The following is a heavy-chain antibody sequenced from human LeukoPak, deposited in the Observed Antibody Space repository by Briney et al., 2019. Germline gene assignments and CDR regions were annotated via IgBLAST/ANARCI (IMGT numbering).Heavy chain of an antibody. CDR3: ARVPTRRHYFEY. CDR2: IYYSGGT. J-gene: IGHJ4*02. CDR1: GGSISSGDYY. Sequence: SETLSLTCTVSGGSISSGDYYWRWVRQHPEKGLEWLGYIYYSGGTYYNPSLQSRVTISVDTSRNHFSLRLSSVTAADTAVYYCARVPTRRHYFEYWGQGTLVTVSS. D-gene: IGHD4-11*01. V-gene: IGHV4-31*03.